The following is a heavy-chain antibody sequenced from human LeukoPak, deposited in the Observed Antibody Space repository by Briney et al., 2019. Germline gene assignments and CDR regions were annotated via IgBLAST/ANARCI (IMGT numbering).Heavy chain of an antibody. CDR2: MNPNSGNT. Sequence: ASVKVSCKASGYTFTSYDINWVRQATGQGLEWMGWMNPNSGNTGYAQKFQGRVTMTRNTSISTAYMELSSLRSEDTAVYYCVRGTLGYCGGDCYFVYWGQGTLVTVSS. CDR3: VRGTLGYCGGDCYFVY. D-gene: IGHD2-21*02. J-gene: IGHJ4*02. CDR1: GYTFTSYD. V-gene: IGHV1-8*01.